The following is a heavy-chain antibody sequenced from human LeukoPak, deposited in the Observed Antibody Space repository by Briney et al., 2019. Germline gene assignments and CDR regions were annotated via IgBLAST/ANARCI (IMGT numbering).Heavy chain of an antibody. Sequence: SVKVSCKASGGTFSSYAISWVRQAPGHGLEWMGGIIPIFGTANYAQKFQGRVTITADEPTSTAYMELSSLRSEDTAVYYCAREGYCSRTSCYGYYWGQGTLVTVSS. CDR1: GGTFSSYA. CDR3: AREGYCSRTSCYGYY. J-gene: IGHJ4*02. V-gene: IGHV1-69*13. CDR2: IIPIFGTA. D-gene: IGHD2-2*01.